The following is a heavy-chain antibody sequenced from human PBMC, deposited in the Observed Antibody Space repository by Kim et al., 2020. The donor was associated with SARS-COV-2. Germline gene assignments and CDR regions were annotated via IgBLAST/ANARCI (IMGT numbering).Heavy chain of an antibody. D-gene: IGHD6-6*01. CDR2: TYYRSKWYN. J-gene: IGHJ6*03. CDR3: AREGWRIAARPALLYGDYCRDV. Sequence: SQTLSLTCAISGDSVSSISAAWNWIRQSPSRGLEWLGRTYYRSKWYNDYAVSVKGRITNNPDTSKNQFSLQLNSVTPEDTAVYYCAREGWRIAARPALLYGDYCRDVWGKGSTITGCS. CDR1: GDSVSSISAA. V-gene: IGHV6-1*01.